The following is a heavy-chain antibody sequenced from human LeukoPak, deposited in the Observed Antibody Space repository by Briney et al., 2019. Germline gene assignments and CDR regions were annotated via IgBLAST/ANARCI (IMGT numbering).Heavy chain of an antibody. J-gene: IGHJ4*02. CDR3: ARDSRTQRERIDY. Sequence: PGGSLRLSCAASGFTFSSYSMKWVRQAPGKGLEWVSSISSSSSSYIYYADSLKGRFPISRDNAKNLLYLQMNSLRAEDTAVYYCARDSRTQRERIDYWGQGTLVTVSS. V-gene: IGHV3-21*01. CDR2: ISSSSSSYI. D-gene: IGHD2-2*01. CDR1: GFTFSSYS.